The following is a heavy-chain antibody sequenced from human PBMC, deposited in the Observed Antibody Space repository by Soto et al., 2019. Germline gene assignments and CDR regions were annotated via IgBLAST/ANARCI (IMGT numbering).Heavy chain of an antibody. CDR1: GFTFSSYG. CDR3: ARGGLTDYFDY. V-gene: IGHV3-33*01. CDR2: IWYDGSNK. D-gene: IGHD2-21*02. Sequence: PGGSLRLSWAASGFTFSSYGMHWVRQAPGKGLEWVAVIWYDGSNKYYADSVKGRFTISRDNSKNTLYLQMNSLRAEDTAVYYCARGGLTDYFDYWGQGTLVTVSS. J-gene: IGHJ4*02.